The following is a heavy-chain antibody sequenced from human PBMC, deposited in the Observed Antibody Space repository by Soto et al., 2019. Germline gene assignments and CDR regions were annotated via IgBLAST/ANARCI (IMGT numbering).Heavy chain of an antibody. Sequence: PSETLSLTCIVSGASISPGGYSWSWIRQPPGKGPEWIGYIYESGRTYYKPSLRSRASISMDKSRNQFSVRLTSVTAADTAVYFCARGDRYSGSFSDYFDPWGQGTLVTVSS. V-gene: IGHV4-30-2*01. CDR2: IYESGRT. J-gene: IGHJ5*02. CDR3: ARGDRYSGSFSDYFDP. D-gene: IGHD1-26*01. CDR1: GASISPGGYS.